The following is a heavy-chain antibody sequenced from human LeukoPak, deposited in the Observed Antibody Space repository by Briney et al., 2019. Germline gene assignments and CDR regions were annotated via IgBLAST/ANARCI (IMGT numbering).Heavy chain of an antibody. V-gene: IGHV1-2*03. Sequence: LGASVKVSCKASGYTFTGYYMHWVRQAPGQGLEWMGWINPNSGGTNYAQKFQGRVTMTRDTSISTAYMELSRLRSDDTAVYYCSSSWYVPYNWFDPWGQGTLVTVSS. J-gene: IGHJ5*02. CDR3: SSSWYVPYNWFDP. CDR2: INPNSGGT. CDR1: GYTFTGYY. D-gene: IGHD6-13*01.